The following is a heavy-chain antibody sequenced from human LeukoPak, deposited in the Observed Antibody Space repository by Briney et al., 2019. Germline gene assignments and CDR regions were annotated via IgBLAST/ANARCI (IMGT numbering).Heavy chain of an antibody. CDR3: ARVYGPGMDEYFHL. Sequence: QAGGSLRLSCAASGFTFSGAWMHRVRQAPGKGLVWVSRINDDGTSTRYADSVKGRFTISRDNAKNTLYLQMNSLRAEDTAVYYCARVYGPGMDEYFHLWGQGTLVTVSS. D-gene: IGHD3-10*01. J-gene: IGHJ1*01. CDR2: INDDGTST. CDR1: GFTFSGAW. V-gene: IGHV3-74*01.